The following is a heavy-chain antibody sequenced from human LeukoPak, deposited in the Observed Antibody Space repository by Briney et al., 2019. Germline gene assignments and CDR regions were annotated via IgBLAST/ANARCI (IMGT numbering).Heavy chain of an antibody. CDR3: AKPSRGVGASALFDY. Sequence: GGSLRLSCAASGFTFSSYWMSWVRQAPGKGLEWVAFIRYDGSNKYYADSVKGRFTISRDNSKNTLYLQMNSLRAEDTAVYYCAKPSRGVGASALFDYWGQGTLVTVSS. CDR1: GFTFSSYW. J-gene: IGHJ4*02. D-gene: IGHD1-26*01. CDR2: IRYDGSNK. V-gene: IGHV3-30*02.